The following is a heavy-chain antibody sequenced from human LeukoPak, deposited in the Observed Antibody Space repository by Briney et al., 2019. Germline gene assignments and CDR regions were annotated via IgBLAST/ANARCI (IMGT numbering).Heavy chain of an antibody. CDR2: IYHSGST. J-gene: IGHJ6*03. Sequence: SETLSLTCTVSGGSISSGGYYWSWIRQPPGKGLEWIGYIYHSGSTYYNPSLKSRVTISVDRSKNQFSLKLSSVTAADTAVYYCARDGDNSSSGGYYMDVWGKGTTVTVSS. D-gene: IGHD6-6*01. V-gene: IGHV4-30-2*01. CDR1: GGSISSGGYY. CDR3: ARDGDNSSSGGYYMDV.